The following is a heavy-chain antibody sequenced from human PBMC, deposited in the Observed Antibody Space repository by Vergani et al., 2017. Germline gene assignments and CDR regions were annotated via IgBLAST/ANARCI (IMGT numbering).Heavy chain of an antibody. CDR1: GFTFIMHA. D-gene: IGHD5-18*01. CDR3: ARQVDTAMGNDY. Sequence: VQLLESGGDLVQPGGSLRLSCAASGFTFIMHAMSWVRQAPGKGLEWIGSIYHSGSTYYNPSLKSRVTISVDTSKNQFSLKLSSVTAADTAVYYCARQVDTAMGNDYWGQGTLVTVSS. CDR2: IYHSGST. V-gene: IGHV4-38-2*01. J-gene: IGHJ4*02.